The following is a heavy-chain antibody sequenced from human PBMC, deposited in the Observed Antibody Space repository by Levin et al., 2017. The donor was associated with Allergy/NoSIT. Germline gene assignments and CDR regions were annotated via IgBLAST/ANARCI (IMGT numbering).Heavy chain of an antibody. Sequence: GGSLRLSCAASGFTFSSYWMHWVRQAPGKGLVWVSRINGDGSSIGTADSVKGRFTISRDNAKNMLYLQMNSLRVEDTAVYYCARDGYVDTAMTQRKPLDYWGQGTLVTVSS. CDR2: INGDGSSI. J-gene: IGHJ4*02. CDR1: GFTFSSYW. CDR3: ARDGYVDTAMTQRKPLDY. D-gene: IGHD5-18*01. V-gene: IGHV3-74*01.